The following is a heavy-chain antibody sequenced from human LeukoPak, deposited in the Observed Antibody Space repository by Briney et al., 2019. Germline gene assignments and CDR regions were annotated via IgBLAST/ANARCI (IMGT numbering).Heavy chain of an antibody. CDR1: GYTFTSYG. D-gene: IGHD2-15*01. CDR3: ARDFLPLVVAAFNWFDP. CDR2: IGAYNGNT. J-gene: IGHJ5*02. Sequence: GASVKVSCKASGYTFTSYGISWVRQAPGQGLEWMGWIGAYNGNTNYAQKLQGRVTMTTDTSTSTAYMELRSLRSDDTAVYYCARDFLPLVVAAFNWFDPWGQGTLVTVSS. V-gene: IGHV1-18*01.